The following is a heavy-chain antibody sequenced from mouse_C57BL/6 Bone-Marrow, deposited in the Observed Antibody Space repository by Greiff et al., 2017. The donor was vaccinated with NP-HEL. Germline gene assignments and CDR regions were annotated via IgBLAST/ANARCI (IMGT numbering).Heavy chain of an antibody. CDR3: ASYYYGSSPAWFAY. CDR2: IWSGGST. V-gene: IGHV2-2*01. CDR1: GFSLTSYG. D-gene: IGHD1-1*01. Sequence: VHLVESGPGLVQPSQSLSITCTVSGFSLTSYGVHWVRQSPGKGLEWLGVIWSGGSTDYNAAFISRLSISKDNSKSQVFFKMNSLQADDTAIYYCASYYYGSSPAWFAYWGQGTLVTVSA. J-gene: IGHJ3*01.